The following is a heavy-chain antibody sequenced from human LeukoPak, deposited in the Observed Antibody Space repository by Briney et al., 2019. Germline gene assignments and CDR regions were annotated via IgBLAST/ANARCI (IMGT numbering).Heavy chain of an antibody. CDR3: AKVTGDSYDSSGYYYVGYFDY. CDR2: ISGTGVST. V-gene: IGHV3-23*01. D-gene: IGHD3-22*01. CDR1: GFTFGSCA. J-gene: IGHJ4*02. Sequence: GGSLRLSCAASGFTFGSCALSWVRQAPGKGLEWVSDISGTGVSTYYADSVKGRFTISRDNSKNTLYLQMNSLRAEDTAVYYCAKVTGDSYDSSGYYYVGYFDYWGQGTLVTVSS.